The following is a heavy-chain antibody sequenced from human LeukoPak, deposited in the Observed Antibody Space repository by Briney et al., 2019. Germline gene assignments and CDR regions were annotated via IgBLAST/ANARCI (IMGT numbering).Heavy chain of an antibody. Sequence: PGRSLRPSCAVSGFTFSSYGMHWVRHAPRQGQGWVAVIWFDGSNKTYADPAKGRFTISRDNSKPTLYLPMNSLRAAATAVYYCARDPGSGWHYYFDSWGQGTLVTVSS. CDR1: GFTFSSYG. J-gene: IGHJ4*02. D-gene: IGHD6-19*01. V-gene: IGHV3-33*01. CDR2: IWFDGSNK. CDR3: ARDPGSGWHYYFDS.